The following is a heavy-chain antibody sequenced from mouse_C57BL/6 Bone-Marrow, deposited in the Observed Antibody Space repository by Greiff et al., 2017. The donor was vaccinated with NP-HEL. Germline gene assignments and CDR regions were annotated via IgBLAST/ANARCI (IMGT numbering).Heavy chain of an antibody. D-gene: IGHD2-1*01. V-gene: IGHV1-4*01. CDR2: INPSSGYT. J-gene: IGHJ3*01. CDR3: ARWGGNYGFAY. CDR1: GYTFTSYT. Sequence: QVQLQESGAELARPGASVKMSCKASGYTFTSYTMHWVKQRPGQGLEWIGYINPSSGYTKYNQKFKDKATLTADKSSSTAYMQLSSLTSEDSAVYYCARWGGNYGFAYWGQGTLVTVSA.